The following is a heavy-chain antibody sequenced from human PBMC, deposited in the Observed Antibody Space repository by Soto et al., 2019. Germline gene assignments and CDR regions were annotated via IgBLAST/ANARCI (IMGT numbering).Heavy chain of an antibody. CDR2: ISPYNDHI. V-gene: IGHV1-18*01. Sequence: VQLVQSAAEVKKPGASVKVSCKASGYSFTSYCISWVRRAPGQGLEWMGWISPYNDHIPFVQRFQGRGCMTTETSTKTADTEVRNLGSDDTAQYYCARDLTIVPATHPRLENYGMDVWGQGTTVIVSS. D-gene: IGHD2-2*01. CDR3: ARDLTIVPATHPRLENYGMDV. CDR1: GYSFTSYC. J-gene: IGHJ6*02.